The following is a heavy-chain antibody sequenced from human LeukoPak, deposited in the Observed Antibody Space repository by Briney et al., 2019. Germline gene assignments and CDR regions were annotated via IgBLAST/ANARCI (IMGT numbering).Heavy chain of an antibody. Sequence: ASVKVSCKLSGDTLTELSMHWVRQSPGKGLEWMGGFVPEDGETIYAQKFQGRVTMAEDTSTDTAYMELSSLRSDDTAVYFCATLPRGHLFDSWGQGTLVTVSS. CDR3: ATLPRGHLFDS. CDR2: FVPEDGET. D-gene: IGHD3-10*01. V-gene: IGHV1-24*01. CDR1: GDTLTELS. J-gene: IGHJ4*02.